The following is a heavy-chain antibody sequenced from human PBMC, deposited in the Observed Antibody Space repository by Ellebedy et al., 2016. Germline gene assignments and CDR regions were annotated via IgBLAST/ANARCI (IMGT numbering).Heavy chain of an antibody. CDR1: GYTFTGYY. Sequence: ASVKVSXXASGYTFTGYYMHWVRQAPGQGLEWMGWINPNSGGTNYAQKFQGRVTMTRDTSISTAYMELSRPRSDDTAVYYCARVPRRYDAFDIWGQGTMVTVSS. J-gene: IGHJ3*02. CDR3: ARVPRRYDAFDI. V-gene: IGHV1-2*02. D-gene: IGHD5-24*01. CDR2: INPNSGGT.